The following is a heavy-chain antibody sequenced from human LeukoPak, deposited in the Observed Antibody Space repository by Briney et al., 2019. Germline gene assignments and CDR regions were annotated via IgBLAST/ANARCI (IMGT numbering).Heavy chain of an antibody. Sequence: GGSLIVSCAASGFTFSDYTMNWVRQAPGKGLEWVSSISSRSDYIHYADSVKGRFTISRDNAENSLFLQMNSLRADDTAVYYCARGSSGGDNWGQGTLVTVSS. V-gene: IGHV3-21*01. CDR2: ISSRSDYI. CDR3: ARGSSGGDN. CDR1: GFTFSDYT. D-gene: IGHD3-22*01. J-gene: IGHJ4*02.